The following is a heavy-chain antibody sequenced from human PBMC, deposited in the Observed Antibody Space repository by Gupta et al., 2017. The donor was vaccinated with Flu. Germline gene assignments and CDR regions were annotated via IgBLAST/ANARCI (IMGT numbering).Heavy chain of an antibody. CDR1: GYTFTGYY. D-gene: IGHD3-3*01. CDR3: ARGTDYDFWSGIGSGWFDP. V-gene: IGHV1-2*04. Sequence: QVQLVQSGAEVKKPGASVTVSCKASGYTFTGYYMHWVRQAPGQGLEWMGWINPNSGGTNYAQKFQGWVTMTRDTSISTAYMELSRLRSDDTAVYYCARGTDYDFWSGIGSGWFDPWGQGTLVTVSS. CDR2: INPNSGGT. J-gene: IGHJ5*02.